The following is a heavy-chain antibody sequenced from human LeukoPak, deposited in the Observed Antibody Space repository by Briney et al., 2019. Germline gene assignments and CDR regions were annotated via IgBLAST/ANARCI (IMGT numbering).Heavy chain of an antibody. CDR3: ARVQEGCSRASCYLEP. D-gene: IGHD2-2*01. CDR1: GASTSSTNW. CDR2: IHHKWGT. V-gene: IGHV4-4*02. Sequence: PSETLSLTCAVSGASTSSTNWWNWVRQTPERGLEWVGEIHHKWGTNYNPSLLRRLTISLDRSKNQVSLRLTSVAAADTALYYCARVQEGCSRASCYLEPWGQGTLVTVSS. J-gene: IGHJ5*02.